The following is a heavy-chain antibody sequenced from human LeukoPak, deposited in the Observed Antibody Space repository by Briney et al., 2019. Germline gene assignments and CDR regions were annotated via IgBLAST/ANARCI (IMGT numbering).Heavy chain of an antibody. Sequence: GGSLRLSCAASGFTFTNHGMHWVRQAPGKGLEWVAFIRNVGNNKYHADSVKGRFTISRDNSKSTQYLQMGSLIPEDMGVYYCARRFAAQLAFVDVWGKGTTVTISS. V-gene: IGHV3-30*02. CDR2: IRNVGNNK. J-gene: IGHJ6*04. CDR1: GFTFTNHG. D-gene: IGHD3-3*02. CDR3: ARRFAAQLAFVDV.